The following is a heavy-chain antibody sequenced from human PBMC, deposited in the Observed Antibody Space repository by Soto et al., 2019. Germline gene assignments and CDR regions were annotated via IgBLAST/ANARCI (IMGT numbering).Heavy chain of an antibody. J-gene: IGHJ6*02. V-gene: IGHV5-10-1*01. CDR2: IDPSDSYT. CDR1: GYSFTSYW. Sequence: GESLKISCKGSGYSFTSYWISWVRQMPGKGLEWMGRIDPSDSYTNYSPSFQGHVTISADKSISTAYLQWSSLKASDTAMYYCARTPRNSYEVWGMDVWGQGTTVTVSS. CDR3: ARTPRNSYEVWGMDV. D-gene: IGHD5-12*01.